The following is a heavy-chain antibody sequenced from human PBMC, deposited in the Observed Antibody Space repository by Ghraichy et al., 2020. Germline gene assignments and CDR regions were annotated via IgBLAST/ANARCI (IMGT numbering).Heavy chain of an antibody. Sequence: GESLNISCKGSGYSFTSYWIGWVRQMPGKGLEWMGIIYPGDSDTRYSPSFQGQVTFSADKSISTAYLQWSSLKASDTAMYYCARRITIFGVEALRYFDYWGQGTLVTVSS. V-gene: IGHV5-51*01. D-gene: IGHD3-3*01. CDR1: GYSFTSYW. J-gene: IGHJ4*02. CDR3: ARRITIFGVEALRYFDY. CDR2: IYPGDSDT.